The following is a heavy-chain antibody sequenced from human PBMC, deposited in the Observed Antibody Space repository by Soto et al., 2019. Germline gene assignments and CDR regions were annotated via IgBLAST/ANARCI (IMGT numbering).Heavy chain of an antibody. V-gene: IGHV1-69*06. D-gene: IGHD3-3*01. CDR3: ATGFWSGPIAPYFDY. CDR1: GGSFSTYA. Sequence: QVHLVQSGAEVKKPGSSVKVSFKASGGSFSTYAINWLRQAPGQGLEWMGGIIPLFGTENYAQNFQDRFMFTADKSTTTAYMAVRSLTSAHTAVYYCATGFWSGPIAPYFDYWGQGTLVTVSS. J-gene: IGHJ4*01. CDR2: IIPLFGTE.